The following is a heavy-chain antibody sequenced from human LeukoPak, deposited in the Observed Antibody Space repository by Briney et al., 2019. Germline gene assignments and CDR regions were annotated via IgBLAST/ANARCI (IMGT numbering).Heavy chain of an antibody. CDR1: GFTFRSYW. Sequence: HPGGSLRLSCAASGFTFRSYWMGWVRQAPGKGLEWVANIKQDGSEKYYVDSVKGRFTISRDNAKNSLYLQMDSLRAEDVAVYYCARARDVTDFDYWGQGILVTVSS. CDR2: IKQDGSEK. D-gene: IGHD5-24*01. V-gene: IGHV3-7*01. CDR3: ARARDVTDFDY. J-gene: IGHJ4*02.